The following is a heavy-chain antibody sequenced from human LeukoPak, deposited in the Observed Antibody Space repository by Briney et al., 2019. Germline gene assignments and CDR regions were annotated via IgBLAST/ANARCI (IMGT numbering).Heavy chain of an antibody. CDR2: IYYSGST. V-gene: IGHV4-59*01. Sequence: SETLSLTCTVSGGSISSYYWSWIRQPPGKGLEWIGYIYYSGSTNYNPSLKSRDTISVDTSKNQFSLKLSSVTAADTAVYYCARTIVGATISGLDYWGQGTLVTVSS. CDR3: ARTIVGATISGLDY. CDR1: GGSISSYY. J-gene: IGHJ4*02. D-gene: IGHD1-26*01.